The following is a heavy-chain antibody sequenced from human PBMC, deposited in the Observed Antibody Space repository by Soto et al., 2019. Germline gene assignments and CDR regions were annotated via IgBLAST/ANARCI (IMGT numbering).Heavy chain of an antibody. CDR1: GFSLSTRGVG. Sequence: QITLKESGPTVVKPTQTLTLTCSLSGFSLSTRGVGVGWIRQPPGKALEWLALIYWNDDKNYSPSLKSRLTITKDTSKNQVVLTVTNVDPVDTATYYCAHSHGALTSVTNDDYFDYWGQGTLVTVSS. CDR3: AHSHGALTSVTNDDYFDY. CDR2: IYWNDDK. V-gene: IGHV2-5*01. J-gene: IGHJ4*02. D-gene: IGHD4-17*01.